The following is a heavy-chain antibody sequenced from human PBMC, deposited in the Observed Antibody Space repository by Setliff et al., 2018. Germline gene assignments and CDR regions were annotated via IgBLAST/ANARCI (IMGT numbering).Heavy chain of an antibody. V-gene: IGHV4-59*01. CDR3: ASDPFNSCPQYYFDY. CDR2: VYYSGTT. Sequence: SETLSLTCTVSGGSISTYSWSWMRQTPVKGLEWIGYVYYSGTTNYNPLFKSRVTISVDTSKNQISLKLDSVIVADTAVYYCASDPFNSCPQYYFDYWGQGTLVTVSS. CDR1: GGSISTYS. J-gene: IGHJ4*02. D-gene: IGHD3-3*02.